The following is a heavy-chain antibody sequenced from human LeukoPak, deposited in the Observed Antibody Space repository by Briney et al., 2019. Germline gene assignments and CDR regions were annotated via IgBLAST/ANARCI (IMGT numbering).Heavy chain of an antibody. J-gene: IGHJ6*03. CDR3: ARVCRIAAPPSWDYYYYMDV. CDR1: GGFISSYY. Sequence: PSETLSLTCTVSGGFISSYYWSWIRQPPGKGLEWIGYIYYSGSTNYNPSLKSRVTISVDTSKNQFSLKLSSVTAADTAVYYCARVCRIAAPPSWDYYYYMDVWGKGTTVTVSS. V-gene: IGHV4-59*01. D-gene: IGHD6-6*01. CDR2: IYYSGST.